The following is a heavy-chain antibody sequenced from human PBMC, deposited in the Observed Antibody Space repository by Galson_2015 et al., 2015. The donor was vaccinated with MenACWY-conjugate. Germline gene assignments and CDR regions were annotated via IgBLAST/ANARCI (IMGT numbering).Heavy chain of an antibody. CDR1: GYTLRVHD. CDR3: ARETLGSGWYFFDF. Sequence: SVKVSCKASGYTLRVHDINWVRQAPGQGLEWMGWINVYSGNTGHAEKFQGRVTMTADTSTSTAYMELRSLRSDDTAVYFCARETLGSGWYFFDFWGQGTPVTVSS. D-gene: IGHD6-19*01. CDR2: INVYSGNT. V-gene: IGHV1-18*01. J-gene: IGHJ4*02.